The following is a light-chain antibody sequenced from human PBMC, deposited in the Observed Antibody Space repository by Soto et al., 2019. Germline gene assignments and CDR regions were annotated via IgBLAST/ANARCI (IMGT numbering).Light chain of an antibody. J-gene: IGLJ1*01. CDR3: AAWDDSLNGRYV. CDR2: GNN. V-gene: IGLV1-44*01. Sequence: SVLTQPPSASGTPGQRVTISCSGSSSNIGSNTVTWYRQLPGTAPKLLIYGNNQRPSGVPDRFSGSKSGTSASLAISGLQSEDEADYYCAAWDDSLNGRYVFGTGTKLTVL. CDR1: SSNIGSNT.